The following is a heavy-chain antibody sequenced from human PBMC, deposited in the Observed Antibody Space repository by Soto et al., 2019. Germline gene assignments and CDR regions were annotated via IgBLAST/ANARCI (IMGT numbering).Heavy chain of an antibody. Sequence: SWTPSLTCTVSGGSINKYYWGWILQPPWKGLEWIGHIYYSGNTNYNPSLKSRVTISVDTSKNQFSLELSSVTAADTDMYYCARTRGQWLDYAFDIWGQGTMVTVSS. CDR3: ARTRGQWLDYAFDI. J-gene: IGHJ3*02. V-gene: IGHV4-59*01. CDR1: GGSINKYY. CDR2: IYYSGNT. D-gene: IGHD6-19*01.